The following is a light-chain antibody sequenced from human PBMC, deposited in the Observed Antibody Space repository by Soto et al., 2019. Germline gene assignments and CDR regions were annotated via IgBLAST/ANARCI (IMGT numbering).Light chain of an antibody. CDR2: KAS. V-gene: IGKV1-5*03. CDR1: QTSNW. J-gene: IGKJ1*01. CDR3: QHYNNYSPRS. Sequence: DIQMTQSPSTLSASVGDRVTITCRASQTSNWLASYPQKPGKAPKLLIYKASSLDSGVPSRFSGSGSGTEFTLTISCLQPDDFSTYYCQHYNNYSPRSFGQGTKVEIK.